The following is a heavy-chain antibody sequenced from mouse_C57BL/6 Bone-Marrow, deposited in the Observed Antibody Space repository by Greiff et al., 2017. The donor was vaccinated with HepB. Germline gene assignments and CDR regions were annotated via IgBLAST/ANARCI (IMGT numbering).Heavy chain of an antibody. J-gene: IGHJ2*01. V-gene: IGHV1-47*01. Sequence: VQVVESGAELVKPGASVEMSCKASGYTFTTYPIEWMKQNHGKSLEWIGNFHPYNDDTKYNEKFKGKAILTVEKSSSTVYLELSRLTSDDSAVYYCATFTTVAYYFDYWGQGTTLTVSS. CDR3: ATFTTVAYYFDY. CDR1: GYTFTTYP. CDR2: FHPYNDDT. D-gene: IGHD1-1*01.